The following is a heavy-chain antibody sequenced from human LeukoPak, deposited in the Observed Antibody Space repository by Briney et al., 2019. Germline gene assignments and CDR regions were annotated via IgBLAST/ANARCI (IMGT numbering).Heavy chain of an antibody. CDR1: GFTVSSNY. V-gene: IGHV3-66*01. Sequence: GGSLRLSCAASGFTVSSNYINWVRQAPGKGLEWVSLIYGSTSADYAASVKGRFTISRDTSMNTVYLQINSLRAEDTAVYYCARLNFGDDYWGQGTLVTVSS. D-gene: IGHD4-17*01. CDR2: IYGSTSA. CDR3: ARLNFGDDY. J-gene: IGHJ4*02.